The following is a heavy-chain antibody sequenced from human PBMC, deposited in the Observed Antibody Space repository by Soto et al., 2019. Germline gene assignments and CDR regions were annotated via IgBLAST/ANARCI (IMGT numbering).Heavy chain of an antibody. Sequence: GGSLRLSCAAPGFTFSSYGMHWVRQAPGKGLEWVAVIWYDGSNKHYADSVKGRFTISRDNSKNTLYLQMNSLRAEDTAVYYCARSLKVLLTLDYWGQGTLVTVSS. V-gene: IGHV3-33*01. CDR1: GFTFSSYG. CDR2: IWYDGSNK. CDR3: ARSLKVLLTLDY. D-gene: IGHD2-15*01. J-gene: IGHJ4*02.